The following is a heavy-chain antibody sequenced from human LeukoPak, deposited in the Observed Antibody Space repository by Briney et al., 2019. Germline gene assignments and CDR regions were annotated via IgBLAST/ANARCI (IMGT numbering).Heavy chain of an antibody. V-gene: IGHV1-46*01. CDR1: GYTFSSYY. J-gene: IGHJ4*02. CDR3: ARDRRYGGNSPLDY. D-gene: IGHD4-23*01. CDR2: INPSGGGT. Sequence: SVKVSCMAFGYTFSSYYMHWVRQAPGQGLEWMGIINPSGGGTNYAQKFQGRVTMTRDTSTTTVYMELSSLRSEDTAIYYCARDRRYGGNSPLDYWGQGTLVTVSS.